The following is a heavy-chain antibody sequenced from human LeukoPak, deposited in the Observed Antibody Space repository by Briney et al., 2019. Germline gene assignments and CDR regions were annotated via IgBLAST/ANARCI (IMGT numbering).Heavy chain of an antibody. V-gene: IGHV4-59*01. CDR3: ARGSSLPLDY. CDR1: GGSISSYY. J-gene: IGHJ4*02. Sequence: ESSETLSLTCTVSGGSISSYYWSWIRQPPGKGLEWIGYIYYSGSTNYNPSLKSRVTISVDTSKNQFPLKLSSVTAADTAVYYCARGSSLPLDYWGQGTLVTVSS. D-gene: IGHD6-13*01. CDR2: IYYSGST.